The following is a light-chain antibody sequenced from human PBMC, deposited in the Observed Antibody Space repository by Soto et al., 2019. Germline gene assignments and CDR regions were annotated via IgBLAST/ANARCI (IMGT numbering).Light chain of an antibody. CDR3: SSYTSSSTLMV. V-gene: IGLV2-14*01. CDR2: DVS. J-gene: IGLJ2*01. CDR1: SSDVGGYNY. Sequence: QSALTQPASVSGSPGQSITISCTGTSSDVGGYNYVSWYQQHPGKAPKLMSYDVSNRPSGVSNRCSGSKSGNTASLTISGLQAEDEADDYCSSYTSSSTLMVFGGGTKLTVL.